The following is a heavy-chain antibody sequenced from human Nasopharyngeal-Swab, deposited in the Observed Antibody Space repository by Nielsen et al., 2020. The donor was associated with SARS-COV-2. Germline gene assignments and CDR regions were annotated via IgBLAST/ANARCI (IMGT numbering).Heavy chain of an antibody. CDR3: AKEATLGGVGDYYYMDV. J-gene: IGHJ6*03. CDR2: ISSRSSNI. Sequence: GESLKISCAASGFVFSIYGMNWVRQAPGKGLEWVSSISSRSSNIYYADSVKGRFTISRDNAKNTLYLQMNSLRADDTAVYYCAKEATLGGVGDYYYMDVWGKGTTVTVSS. V-gene: IGHV3-21*04. D-gene: IGHD3-16*01. CDR1: GFVFSIYG.